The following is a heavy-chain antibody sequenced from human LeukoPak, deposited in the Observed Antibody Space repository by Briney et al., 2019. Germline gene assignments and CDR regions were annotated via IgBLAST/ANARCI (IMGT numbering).Heavy chain of an antibody. V-gene: IGHV4-59*01. Sequence: KPSETLSLTCTVSGGSISSYYWSWIRQPPGKGLERIGYIYYSGSTNYNPSLKSRVTISVDTSKNQFSLKLSSVTAADTAVYYCARGTMVRGVIDHYYFDYWGQGTLVTVSS. D-gene: IGHD3-10*01. CDR2: IYYSGST. J-gene: IGHJ4*02. CDR1: GGSISSYY. CDR3: ARGTMVRGVIDHYYFDY.